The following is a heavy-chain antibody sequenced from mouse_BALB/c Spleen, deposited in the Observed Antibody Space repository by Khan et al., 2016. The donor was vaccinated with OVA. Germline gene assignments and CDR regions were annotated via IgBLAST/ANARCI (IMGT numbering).Heavy chain of an antibody. CDR2: ISSGGDYT. D-gene: IGHD4-1*01. Sequence: EVQLLETGGDLVEPGGSLKLSCAASGFTFSSYSMSWVRQTPDKRLEWVATISSGGDYTYYPDSVKGRFTISRDNAKNTLYLQMSSLKSEDTAMYYCASHLTGSFAYWGQGTLVTVSA. CDR1: GFTFSSYS. V-gene: IGHV5-6*01. CDR3: ASHLTGSFAY. J-gene: IGHJ3*01.